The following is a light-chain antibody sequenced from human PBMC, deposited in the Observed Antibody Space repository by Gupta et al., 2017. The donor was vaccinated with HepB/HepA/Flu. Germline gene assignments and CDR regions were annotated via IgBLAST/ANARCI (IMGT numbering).Light chain of an antibody. CDR2: WAS. CDR1: QSVLYNSNGKNY. CDR3: QQYFTTPRT. V-gene: IGKV4-1*01. J-gene: IGKJ1*01. Sequence: DIVMTQSPDSLAVSLGERATINCRSSQSVLYNSNGKNYLAWYQQKPGQPPRLLISWASTRKSGVPDRFDGSGSGTDFTLTISSLRAEDVAVYYCQQYFTTPRTFGQGTKVEIK.